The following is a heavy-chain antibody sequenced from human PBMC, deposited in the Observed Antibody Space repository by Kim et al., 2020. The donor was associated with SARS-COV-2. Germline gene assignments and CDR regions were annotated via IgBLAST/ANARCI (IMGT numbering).Heavy chain of an antibody. J-gene: IGHJ4*02. D-gene: IGHD3-10*01. Sequence: QKCRGRVTITADESTSTAYMELSSLRSEDTAVYYCARGSMVRGAIAYFDYWGQGTLVTVSS. V-gene: IGHV1-69*01. CDR3: ARGSMVRGAIAYFDY.